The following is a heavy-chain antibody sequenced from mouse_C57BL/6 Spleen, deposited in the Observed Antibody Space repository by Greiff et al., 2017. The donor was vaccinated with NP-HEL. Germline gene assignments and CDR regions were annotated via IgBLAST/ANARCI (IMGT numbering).Heavy chain of an antibody. CDR1: GFTFSSYG. D-gene: IGHD1-1*02. J-gene: IGHJ3*01. CDR3: EKHEGRWAGLAY. CDR2: ISSGGSYT. V-gene: IGHV5-6*01. Sequence: EVQGVESGGDLVKPGGSLKLSCAASGFTFSSYGMSWVRQTPDKRLEWVATISSGGSYTYYPDSVKGRVTISRDNATNTLYLQMSSLKSEDTAMYYCEKHEGRWAGLAYWGQGTLVTVSA.